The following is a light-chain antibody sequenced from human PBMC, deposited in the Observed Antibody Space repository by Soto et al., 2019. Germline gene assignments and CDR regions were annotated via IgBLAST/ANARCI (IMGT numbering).Light chain of an antibody. Sequence: QLVLTQSPSASASLGASVKLTCTLSSGHSSYAIAWHQQQPEKGPRYLMKLNSDGSHTKGDGIPDRFSGSSSGTERYLTISILQSEDEADYYCQTWGPGIRIFGGGTKLTVL. CDR2: LNSDGSH. CDR3: QTWGPGIRI. V-gene: IGLV4-69*01. J-gene: IGLJ2*01. CDR1: SGHSSYA.